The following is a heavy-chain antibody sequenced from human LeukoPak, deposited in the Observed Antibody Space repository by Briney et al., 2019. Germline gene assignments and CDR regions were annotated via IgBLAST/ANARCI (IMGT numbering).Heavy chain of an antibody. CDR2: IFYSGST. Sequence: WVRQAPGKGLEWIGNIFYSGSTYYSPSLKSRVTISLDTSRNQFSLKLTSVTAADTAVYYCARHAPTSVDAFDIWGQGTMVTVSS. V-gene: IGHV4-39*07. CDR3: ARHAPTSVDAFDI. J-gene: IGHJ3*02. D-gene: IGHD2-2*01.